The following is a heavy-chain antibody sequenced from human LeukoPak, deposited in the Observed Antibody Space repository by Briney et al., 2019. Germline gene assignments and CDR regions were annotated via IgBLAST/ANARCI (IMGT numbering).Heavy chain of an antibody. V-gene: IGHV4-59*12. CDR1: GGSISNYY. CDR2: IYYSGST. J-gene: IGHJ4*02. Sequence: SETLSLTCTVSGGSISNYYWSWIRQPPGKGLEWIGSIYYSGSTYYNPSLKSRVTISVDTSKNQFSLKLSSVTAADTAVYYCARATYYFDYWGQGTLVTVSS. CDR3: ARATYYFDY.